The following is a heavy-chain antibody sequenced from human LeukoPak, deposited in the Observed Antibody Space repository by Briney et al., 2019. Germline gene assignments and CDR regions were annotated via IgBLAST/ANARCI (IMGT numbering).Heavy chain of an antibody. V-gene: IGHV3-53*01. J-gene: IGHJ4*02. CDR3: ARIRAVAGRGLDY. CDR2: IYSGGST. Sequence: GGSLRLSCAASGFTVSSNYMSWVRQAPGKGLEWVSVIYSGGSTYYADSVKGRFTISRDNSKNTLYLQMNSLRAEDTAVYYCARIRAVAGRGLDYWGQGTLVTVST. CDR1: GFTVSSNY. D-gene: IGHD6-19*01.